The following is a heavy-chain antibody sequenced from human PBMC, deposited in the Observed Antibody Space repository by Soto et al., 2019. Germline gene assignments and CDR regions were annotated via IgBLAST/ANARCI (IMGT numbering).Heavy chain of an antibody. Sequence: HPGGSLRLSCAASGFTFSSCAMGWVRQAPGKGLEWVSDIIDSGGSTYYADSVKGRFTISRDNAKNSLYLQMNSLRAEDTAVYYCARSPSITIFYDPWGQGTLVTVSS. J-gene: IGHJ5*02. D-gene: IGHD3-9*01. CDR2: IIDSGGST. CDR1: GFTFSSCA. CDR3: ARSPSITIFYDP. V-gene: IGHV3-23*01.